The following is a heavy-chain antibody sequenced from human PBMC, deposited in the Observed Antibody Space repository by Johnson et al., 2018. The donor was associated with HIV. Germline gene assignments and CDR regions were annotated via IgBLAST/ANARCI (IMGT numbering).Heavy chain of an antibody. V-gene: IGHV3-30*01. CDR1: GITFSSSV. D-gene: IGHD1-26*01. J-gene: IGHJ3*02. CDR2: GSNK. Sequence: QVQLVESGGGVVQPGRSLRLSCAGSGITFSSSVLVYTGYGSNKYYADSVKGRFTISKDNSKNTLYLQMNSLRAEDTAVYYCARGKYSGSFTSPDAFDIWGQGTMVTVSS. CDR3: ARGKYSGSFTSPDAFDI.